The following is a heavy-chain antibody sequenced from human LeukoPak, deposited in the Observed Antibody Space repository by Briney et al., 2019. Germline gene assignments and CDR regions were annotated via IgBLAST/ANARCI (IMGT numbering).Heavy chain of an antibody. J-gene: IGHJ4*02. CDR2: ISYDGSNK. Sequence: GGSLRLSCAASGFTFSSYAMHWVRQAPGKGLEWVAVISYDGSNKYYADSVKGRFTISRDNSKNTLYLQMNSLRAEDTAVYYCARGAAASYLLDYWGQGTLVTVSS. V-gene: IGHV3-30-3*01. CDR1: GFTFSSYA. CDR3: ARGAAASYLLDY. D-gene: IGHD6-13*01.